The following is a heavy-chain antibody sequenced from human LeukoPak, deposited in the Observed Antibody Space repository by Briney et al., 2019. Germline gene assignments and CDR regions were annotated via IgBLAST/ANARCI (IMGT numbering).Heavy chain of an antibody. Sequence: GGSLRLSCVAPGFTFSSYTMNWVRQAPGKGLEWVSSITSSSSYIYYTDSAKGRFTISRDNAKNSLFLQMNSLRAEDTAVYYCARVLSGTLTFDHWGQGTLVAVSS. CDR2: ITSSSSYI. J-gene: IGHJ4*02. V-gene: IGHV3-21*01. CDR3: ARVLSGTLTFDH. D-gene: IGHD3-9*01. CDR1: GFTFSSYT.